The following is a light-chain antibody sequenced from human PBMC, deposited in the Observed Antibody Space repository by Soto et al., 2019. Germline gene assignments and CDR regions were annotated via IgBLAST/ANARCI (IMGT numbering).Light chain of an antibody. CDR2: AAS. V-gene: IGKV1-17*01. J-gene: IGKJ1*01. CDR1: QGIGNG. CDR3: LQHNSYPRT. Sequence: DIQMTQSPSSLSASVGDRVTITCRASQGIGNGLGWFQQKPGRAPKRLMYAASSLESGVPPRFSGSGSGTEFTLTIRSLQPEDFATYYCLQHNSYPRTFGQGTKVEIK.